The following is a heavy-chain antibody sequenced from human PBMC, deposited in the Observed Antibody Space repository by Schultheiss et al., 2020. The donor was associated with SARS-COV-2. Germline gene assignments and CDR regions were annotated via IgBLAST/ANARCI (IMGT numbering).Heavy chain of an antibody. CDR1: GDSISSGDYY. V-gene: IGHV4-30-4*01. D-gene: IGHD6-19*01. J-gene: IGHJ4*02. Sequence: SQTLSLTCTVSGDSISSGDYYWNWIRQPPGKGLEWIAYIYYNGSPFYNPSLKSRVTISVDTSKNQFSLKLSSVTAADTAVYYCARRGGSGWHFDYWGQGTLVTVSS. CDR2: IYYNGSP. CDR3: ARRGGSGWHFDY.